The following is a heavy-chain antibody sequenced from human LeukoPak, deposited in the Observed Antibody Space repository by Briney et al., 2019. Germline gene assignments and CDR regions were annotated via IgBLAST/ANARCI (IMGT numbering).Heavy chain of an antibody. CDR1: GGSISSGTFS. V-gene: IGHV4-61*02. CDR3: AGGLIGAAVKAVYYDP. J-gene: IGHJ5*02. CDR2: IHTSGNT. Sequence: KTSETLSLTCTVSGGSISSGTFSRSWMRQPAGKGLEWIGRIHTSGNTHYSPSLESRVTVSLDTSNNKFSLKLSSVTAADTAIYYCAGGLIGAAVKAVYYDPWGQGTLVTVSS. D-gene: IGHD6-13*01.